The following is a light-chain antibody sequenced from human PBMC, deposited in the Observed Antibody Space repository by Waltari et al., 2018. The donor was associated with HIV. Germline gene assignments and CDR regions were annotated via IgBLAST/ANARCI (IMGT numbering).Light chain of an antibody. J-gene: IGKJ1*01. CDR3: QQFYNWPRT. Sequence: EVVMTQSPATLAMSPEERATVSCRANQSISNNLAWYQQRRGQPPRLLICSASSGATGIPARFSGTGSGTEFTLTSSSLQSEDFAVYYCQQFYNWPRTFGQGTKVEIK. V-gene: IGKV3-15*01. CDR1: QSISNN. CDR2: SAS.